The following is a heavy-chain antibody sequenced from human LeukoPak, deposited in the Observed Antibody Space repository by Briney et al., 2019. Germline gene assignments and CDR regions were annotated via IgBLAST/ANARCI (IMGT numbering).Heavy chain of an antibody. D-gene: IGHD5-12*01. CDR1: GYTFTGYY. Sequence: ASVKVSCKASGYTFTGYYMHWVRQAPGQGLEWMGWINPNSGGTNYAQKFQGRVTMTRDTSISTAYMELSRLRSDDTAVYYCARVYSGYESRHFDYWGQGTLVTVSS. CDR3: ARVYSGYESRHFDY. V-gene: IGHV1-2*02. J-gene: IGHJ4*02. CDR2: INPNSGGT.